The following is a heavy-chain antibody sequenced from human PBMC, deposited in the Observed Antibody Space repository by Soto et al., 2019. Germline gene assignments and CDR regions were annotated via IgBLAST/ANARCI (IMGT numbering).Heavy chain of an antibody. CDR3: VRLGGSNGLDY. CDR1: GFAFSSLW. J-gene: IGHJ4*02. V-gene: IGHV3-74*01. D-gene: IGHD4-4*01. Sequence: EVRLVESGGGVVHPGASLGLSCEASGFAFSSLWMDWVRQAPGKRLVWVSRIDNAGIGTNYADSVRGRFTMSRDNAKDTLYLQMNSLRVDDTGVYFCVRLGGSNGLDYWGQGTLVTVSS. CDR2: IDNAGIGT.